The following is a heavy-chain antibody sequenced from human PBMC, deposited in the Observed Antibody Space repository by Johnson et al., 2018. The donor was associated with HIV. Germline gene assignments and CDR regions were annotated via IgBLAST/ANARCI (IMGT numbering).Heavy chain of an antibody. CDR2: SGTTGDT. D-gene: IGHD3-9*01. CDR1: GFTFSSYD. J-gene: IGHJ3*02. Sequence: VQLVESGGGLVQPGGSLRLSCAASGFTFSSYDMHWVRQATGKGLEWVSGSGTTGDTYYPDSVKGRFTVSRENAKNSLYLQMNSLRAGDTAAYYCARAGDYDILTGSLMKGAFDIWVQGTMVIVSS. V-gene: IGHV3-13*01. CDR3: ARAGDYDILTGSLMKGAFDI.